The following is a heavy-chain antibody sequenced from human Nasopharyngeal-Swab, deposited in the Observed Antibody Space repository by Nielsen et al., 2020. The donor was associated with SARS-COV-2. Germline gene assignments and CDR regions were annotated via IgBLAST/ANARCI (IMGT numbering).Heavy chain of an antibody. J-gene: IGHJ4*02. CDR3: ASSQMTTVTTRTRAWGY. V-gene: IGHV4-39*07. Sequence: ETLSLTCTVSGGSISSGSYYWSWIRQPPGKGLEWIGEINHSGSTNYNPSLKSRVTISVDTSKNQFSLKLSSVTAADTAVYYCASSQMTTVTTRTRAWGYWGQGTLVTVSS. D-gene: IGHD4-17*01. CDR1: GGSISSGSYY. CDR2: INHSGST.